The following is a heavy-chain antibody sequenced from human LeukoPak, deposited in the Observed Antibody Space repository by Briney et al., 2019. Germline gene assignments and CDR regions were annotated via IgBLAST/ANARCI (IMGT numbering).Heavy chain of an antibody. CDR2: ISSGSSYI. D-gene: IGHD2-15*01. CDR1: GFTFSSYS. Sequence: GGSLRLSCAASGFTFSSYSMSWVRQAPGKGLEWVSSISSGSSYIYYADSVKGRFTISRDNAKNSLYLQMNSLRAEDTAVYYCAIGYCSGGSCYEGISYFQHWGQGTLVTVSS. V-gene: IGHV3-21*01. J-gene: IGHJ1*01. CDR3: AIGYCSGGSCYEGISYFQH.